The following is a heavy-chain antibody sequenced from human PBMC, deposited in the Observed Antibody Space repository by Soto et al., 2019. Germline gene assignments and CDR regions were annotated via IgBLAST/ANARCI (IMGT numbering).Heavy chain of an antibody. Sequence: PSETLSLTCAVYGGPFIGYYWSWIRQPPGKGLEWIGEINHSGSTNYNPSLKSRVTISVDTSKNPFSLKLSSVTAADTAVYYCARVLPHYGDYWRFGSWGQGTLVTVSS. D-gene: IGHD4-17*01. CDR1: GGPFIGYY. CDR3: ARVLPHYGDYWRFGS. J-gene: IGHJ4*02. V-gene: IGHV4-34*01. CDR2: INHSGST.